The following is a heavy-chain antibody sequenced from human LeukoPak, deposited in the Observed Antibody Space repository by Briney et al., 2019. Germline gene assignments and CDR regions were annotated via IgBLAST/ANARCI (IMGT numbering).Heavy chain of an antibody. Sequence: SETLSLTCTVSGGSISSYYWSWIWQPAGKGLEWIGRIYTSGSTNYNPSLKSRVTMSVDTSKNQFSLKLSSVTAADTAVYYCARAVAGYPDDKNNWFDPWGQGTLVTVSS. CDR3: ARAVAGYPDDKNNWFDP. CDR2: IYTSGST. D-gene: IGHD6-19*01. J-gene: IGHJ5*02. CDR1: GGSISSYY. V-gene: IGHV4-4*07.